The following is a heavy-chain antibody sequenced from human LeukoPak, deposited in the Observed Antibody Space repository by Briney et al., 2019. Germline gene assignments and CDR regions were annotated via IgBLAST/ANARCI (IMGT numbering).Heavy chain of an antibody. J-gene: IGHJ4*02. V-gene: IGHV1-69*04. Sequence: SVKLSCKASGGTFSSYAISWVRQAPGQGLEWMGGIIPILGIANYAQKFKGRVTITADKSTSTAYMELSSLRSEDTAVYYCARGLSAVRSGRYYFDYWGQGTRVTVSS. CDR2: IIPILGIA. D-gene: IGHD6-19*01. CDR3: ARGLSAVRSGRYYFDY. CDR1: GGTFSSYA.